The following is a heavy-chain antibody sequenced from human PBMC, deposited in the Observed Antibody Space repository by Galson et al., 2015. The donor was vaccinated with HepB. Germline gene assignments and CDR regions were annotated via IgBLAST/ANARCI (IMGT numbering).Heavy chain of an antibody. Sequence: SLRLSCATSGFTFSSYSMNWVRQAPGKGLEWVSSISSSSSYIYYADSAKGRFTISRDNAKNSLYLQMNSLRAEDTAVYYCARDVGAPYDSSGYSYSDYWGPGTLVPVSS. CDR2: ISSSSSYI. D-gene: IGHD3-22*01. CDR3: ARDVGAPYDSSGYSYSDY. CDR1: GFTFSSYS. J-gene: IGHJ4*02. V-gene: IGHV3-21*01.